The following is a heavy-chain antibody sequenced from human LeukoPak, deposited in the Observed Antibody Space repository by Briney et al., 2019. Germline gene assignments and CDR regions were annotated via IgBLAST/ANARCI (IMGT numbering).Heavy chain of an antibody. CDR2: INHSGST. CDR3: ARARLDHDYGDYSLDY. CDR1: GGSFSGYY. V-gene: IGHV4-34*01. Sequence: SETLSLTCAVYGGSFSGYYWSRIRQPPGKGLEWIGEINHSGSTNYNPSLKSRVTISVDTSKNQFSLKLSSVTAADTAVYYCARARLDHDYGDYSLDYWGQGTLVTVSS. J-gene: IGHJ4*02. D-gene: IGHD4-17*01.